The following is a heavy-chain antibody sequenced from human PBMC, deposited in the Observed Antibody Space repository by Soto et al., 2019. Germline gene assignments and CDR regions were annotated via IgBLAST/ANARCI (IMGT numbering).Heavy chain of an antibody. J-gene: IGHJ6*03. Sequence: PGGSLRLSCAASGFTCDDYAMHWVRQAPGKGLEWVSGISWNSGSIGYADSVKGRFTISRDNAKNSLYLQMNSLRAEDTALYYCSKGIGMGGVSSRSYYCYYLAVWGKGPTVTVSS. CDR3: SKGIGMGGVSSRSYYCYYLAV. V-gene: IGHV3-9*01. CDR1: GFTCDDYA. D-gene: IGHD2-8*01. CDR2: ISWNSGSI.